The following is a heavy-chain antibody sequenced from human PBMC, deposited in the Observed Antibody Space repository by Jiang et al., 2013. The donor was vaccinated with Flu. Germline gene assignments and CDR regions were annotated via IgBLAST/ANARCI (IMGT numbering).Heavy chain of an antibody. J-gene: IGHJ6*02. CDR1: GGSFSDYS. CDR3: ARGGVISAMDV. CDR2: IDHSGSA. Sequence: LLKPSETLSLTCAVYGGSFSDYSWTWVRQPPGKALEWIGEIDHSGSANYNPSLKSRVTISVDTSKRRFSLKMISVTAADTAFYSCARGGVISAMDVWGQGTTVAV. D-gene: IGHD3-22*01. V-gene: IGHV4-34*01.